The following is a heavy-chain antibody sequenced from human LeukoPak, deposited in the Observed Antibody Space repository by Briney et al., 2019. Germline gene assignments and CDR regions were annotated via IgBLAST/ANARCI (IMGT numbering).Heavy chain of an antibody. V-gene: IGHV3-72*01. Sequence: GGSLRLSSSASGFTFSDHYMDWVRQAPGKGLEWVGRTRNKANSYTTEYAASVKGRFTISRDDSKNSLYLQMNSLKTEDTAVYYCARDLLRYSSSWGGAFDIWGQGTMVTVSS. CDR3: ARDLLRYSSSWGGAFDI. CDR1: GFTFSDHY. CDR2: TRNKANSYTT. J-gene: IGHJ3*02. D-gene: IGHD6-13*01.